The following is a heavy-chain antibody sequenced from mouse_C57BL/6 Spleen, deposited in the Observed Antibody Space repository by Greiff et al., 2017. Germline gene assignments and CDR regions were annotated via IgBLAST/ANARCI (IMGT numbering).Heavy chain of an antibody. V-gene: IGHV1-15*01. CDR2: IDPETGGT. D-gene: IGHD2-3*01. CDR3: TREFYSDGYGGY. CDR1: GYTFTDYE. J-gene: IGHJ2*01. Sequence: VQLQQSGAELVGPGASVTLSCKASGYTFTDYEMHWVKQTPVHGLEWIGAIDPETGGTAYNQKFKGKAILTADKSSSTAYMELRSLTSEDSAVYYCTREFYSDGYGGYWGQGTTLTVSS.